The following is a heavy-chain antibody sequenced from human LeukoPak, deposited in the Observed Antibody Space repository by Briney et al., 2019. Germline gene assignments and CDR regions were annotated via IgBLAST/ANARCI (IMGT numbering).Heavy chain of an antibody. CDR3: ARADAYFYVTRDYMNFDH. J-gene: IGHJ4*02. V-gene: IGHV5-51*01. CDR2: IYPGDSET. CDR1: GYSFANYW. D-gene: IGHD3-22*01. Sequence: GESLKISCKGSGYSFANYWIGWVRQMTGKGLEWMGIIYPGDSETRYSPSFPGQVTISADKSISTAFLQWSSLKASDTAMYYCARADAYFYVTRDYMNFDHWGQGTLVTVSS.